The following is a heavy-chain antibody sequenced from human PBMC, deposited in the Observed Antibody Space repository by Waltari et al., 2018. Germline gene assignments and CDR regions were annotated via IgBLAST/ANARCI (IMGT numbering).Heavy chain of an antibody. CDR2: ISYDGSNK. D-gene: IGHD3-16*01. V-gene: IGHV3-30-3*01. CDR1: GFTFSSYT. CDR3: ARDRGNIGFPNAFDI. J-gene: IGHJ3*02. Sequence: QVQLVESGGGVVQPGRSLRLSCAASGFTFSSYTMHWFRQAPGKGLEWVAVISYDGSNKYYADSVKGRFTISRDNSKNTLYLQMNSLRAEDTAVYYCARDRGNIGFPNAFDIWGQGTMVTVSS.